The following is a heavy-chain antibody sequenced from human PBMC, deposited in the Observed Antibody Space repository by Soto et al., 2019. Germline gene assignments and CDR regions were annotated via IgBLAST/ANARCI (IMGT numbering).Heavy chain of an antibody. J-gene: IGHJ6*02. V-gene: IGHV3-33*01. CDR3: ARDRSAGNYFYYGMDV. Sequence: GVTLRLSCAASGLPFNRNGMHWVPQAPGRGLEWVAVIWYDGSKEYYSDSVKGRFTISRDNSKNMLYLQMDSVRVEDTAVYFCARDRSAGNYFYYGMDVWGRGTTVTVSS. D-gene: IGHD1-1*01. CDR1: GLPFNRNG. CDR2: IWYDGSKE.